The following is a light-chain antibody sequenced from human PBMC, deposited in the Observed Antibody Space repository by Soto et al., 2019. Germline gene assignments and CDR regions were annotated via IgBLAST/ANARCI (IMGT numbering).Light chain of an antibody. V-gene: IGKV3-15*01. Sequence: EIVMTQSPATLSVSPGERATLSCRASQSVSSNLAWYQQKPGQAPRLLIYGASTRATDIPDRFSGSGSGTEFTLTITSLQSEDLAIYYCQQYNDWPRTFGRGTRLEIK. CDR2: GAS. J-gene: IGKJ5*01. CDR3: QQYNDWPRT. CDR1: QSVSSN.